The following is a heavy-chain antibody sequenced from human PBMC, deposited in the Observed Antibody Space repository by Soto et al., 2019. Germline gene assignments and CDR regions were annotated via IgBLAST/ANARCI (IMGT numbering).Heavy chain of an antibody. Sequence: PSETLSLTCTVSGGSISSTGYYWGWIRQPPGKGLEWIGSIYYSGSTNYNPSLKSRVTISVDTSKNEFSLKLSSVTAADTAVYYCATFKTISQPIDSWGQGTLVTVSS. CDR1: GGSISSTGYY. CDR2: IYYSGST. V-gene: IGHV4-39*07. D-gene: IGHD2-2*01. CDR3: ATFKTISQPIDS. J-gene: IGHJ4*02.